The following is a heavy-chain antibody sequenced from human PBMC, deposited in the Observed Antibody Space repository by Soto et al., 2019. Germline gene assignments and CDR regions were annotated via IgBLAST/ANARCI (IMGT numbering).Heavy chain of an antibody. CDR1: GGTFSNDA. CDR2: SIPIFGTT. V-gene: IGHV1-69*01. J-gene: IGHJ6*02. CDR3: ATGLRTGNYGMAV. D-gene: IGHD3-10*01. Sequence: QEQLVQAGAEVKKPGSSVRISCRASGGTFSNDAVSWVRQAPGQGLQWMGGSIPIFGTTHYAQKFQGRVTITADESTATAYMELRSVTSEDTAVYYCATGLRTGNYGMAVWGQGTAVTVS.